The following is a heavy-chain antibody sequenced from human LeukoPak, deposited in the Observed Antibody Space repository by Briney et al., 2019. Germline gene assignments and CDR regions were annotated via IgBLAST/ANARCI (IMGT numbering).Heavy chain of an antibody. CDR2: ISSNGGST. CDR1: GFTFSSYA. V-gene: IGHV3-64D*06. J-gene: IGHJ4*02. D-gene: IGHD4-17*01. Sequence: GGSLRLSCSASGFTFSSYAMHWVRQAPGKGLEYVSAISSNGGSTYYADSVKGRFTISRDNSKNTLYLQMSSLRAEDTAVYYCVKGPPTGKGLGSYYLDYWGQGTLVTVSS. CDR3: VKGPPTGKGLGSYYLDY.